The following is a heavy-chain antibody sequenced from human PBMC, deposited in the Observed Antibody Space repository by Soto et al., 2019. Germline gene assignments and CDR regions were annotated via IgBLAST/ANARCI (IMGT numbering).Heavy chain of an antibody. J-gene: IGHJ4*02. CDR1: GFTFSSYG. Sequence: QVQLVESGGGVVQPGRSLRLSCAASGFTFSSYGMHWVRQAPGKGLEWVAVISYDGSNKYYADSVKGRFTISRDNSKNTLYLQMNSLRVEDTAVYYCAKDLEGDYGHRSYYFDYWGQGTLVTVSS. CDR3: AKDLEGDYGHRSYYFDY. V-gene: IGHV3-30*18. CDR2: ISYDGSNK. D-gene: IGHD4-17*01.